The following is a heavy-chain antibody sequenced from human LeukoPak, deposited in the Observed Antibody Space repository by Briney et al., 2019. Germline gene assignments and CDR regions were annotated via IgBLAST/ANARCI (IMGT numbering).Heavy chain of an antibody. V-gene: IGHV4-38-2*01. D-gene: IGHD2-2*02. J-gene: IGHJ4*02. Sequence: HPSETLSLTCAVSGYSISSGYYWGWIRQPPGKGLEWIGNIYHSGSTYKNPSLKSRVTISLDTSKNQFSLNLSSVTAADTAMYYCARLSGAPIRHPIYHFDYWGQGTLVTVSS. CDR1: GYSISSGYY. CDR3: ARLSGAPIRHPIYHFDY. CDR2: IYHSGST.